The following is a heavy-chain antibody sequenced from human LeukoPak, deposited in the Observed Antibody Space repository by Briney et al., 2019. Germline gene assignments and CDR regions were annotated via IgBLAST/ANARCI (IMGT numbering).Heavy chain of an antibody. J-gene: IGHJ4*02. CDR3: ASLKGLFGYFDY. Sequence: GGSLRLSCAASGFTFSSYAMSWVRQAPGKGLEWVSVLYNAGSTYYADSVKGQFTISRDNSKNTLYLQMYSLRAEDTAVYYCASLKGLFGYFDYWGQGILVTVYS. CDR1: GFTFSSYA. CDR2: LYNAGST. D-gene: IGHD3-22*01. V-gene: IGHV3-53*01.